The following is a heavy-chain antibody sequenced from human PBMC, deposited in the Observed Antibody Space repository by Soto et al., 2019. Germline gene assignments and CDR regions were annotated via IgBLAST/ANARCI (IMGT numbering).Heavy chain of an antibody. CDR1: GGTFSSYA. J-gene: IGHJ6*02. V-gene: IGHV1-69*06. CDR2: IIPIFGTA. CDR3: ARGRPNSSSSVYYGMDV. D-gene: IGHD6-6*01. Sequence: AASVKVSCKASGGTFSSYAISWVRQAPGQGLEWMGGIIPIFGTANYAQKFQGRVTITADKSTSTAYMELSSLRSEDTAVYYCARGRPNSSSSVYYGMDVWGQGTTVTVSS.